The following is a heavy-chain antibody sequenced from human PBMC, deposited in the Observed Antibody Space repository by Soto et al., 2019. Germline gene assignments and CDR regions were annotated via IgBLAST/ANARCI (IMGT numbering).Heavy chain of an antibody. J-gene: IGHJ4*02. CDR3: AHREGGGWYDYFDY. CDR1: GFSLSTSGVG. D-gene: IGHD6-19*01. CDR2: IYWDDDK. V-gene: IGHV2-5*02. Sequence: QITLKESGPTLVKPTQTLTLTCTFSGFSLSTSGVGVGWIRQPPGKALEWLALIYWDDDKRYSPSLKSRLTTPKDTPKNQVVLRMPNMAPVDTANYYCAHREGGGWYDYFDYGGQETLVPVSS.